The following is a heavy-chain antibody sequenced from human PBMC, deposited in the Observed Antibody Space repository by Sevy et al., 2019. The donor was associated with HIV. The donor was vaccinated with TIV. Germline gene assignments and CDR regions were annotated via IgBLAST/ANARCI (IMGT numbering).Heavy chain of an antibody. Sequence: SETLSLTCAVYGGSFSGYYWSWIRQPPGKGLEWIGEINHSGSTNYNPSLKSRVTISVDTSKNQFSLKLSSVTAADTAVYYCARAGQTMIRPNYFDYWGQGTLVTVSS. D-gene: IGHD3-22*01. V-gene: IGHV4-34*01. CDR2: INHSGST. J-gene: IGHJ4*02. CDR3: ARAGQTMIRPNYFDY. CDR1: GGSFSGYY.